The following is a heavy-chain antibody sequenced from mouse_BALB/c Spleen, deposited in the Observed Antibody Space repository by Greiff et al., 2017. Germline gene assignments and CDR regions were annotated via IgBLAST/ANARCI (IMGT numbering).Heavy chain of an antibody. CDR3: ARDFYYGSSSAWFAY. D-gene: IGHD1-1*01. CDR1: GFSLTSYG. J-gene: IGHJ3*01. CDR2: IWAGGST. Sequence: VQGVESGPGLVAPSQSLSITCTVSGFSLTSYGVHWVRQPPGKGLEWLGVIWAGGSTNYNSALMSRLSISKDNSKSQVFLKMNSLQTDDTAMYYCARDFYYGSSSAWFAYWGQGTLVTVSA. V-gene: IGHV2-9*02.